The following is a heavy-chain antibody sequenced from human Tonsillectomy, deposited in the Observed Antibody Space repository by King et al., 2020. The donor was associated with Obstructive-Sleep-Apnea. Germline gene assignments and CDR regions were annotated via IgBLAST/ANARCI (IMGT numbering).Heavy chain of an antibody. J-gene: IGHJ4*02. CDR1: CGSISSYY. CDR2: LPYSWST. CDR3: AGLNSLYYDTSGLDY. V-gene: IGHV4-59*01. Sequence: QLQESGPGLVKHSETLSLTCTVSCGSISSYYWIWILQPPGKGLEWIGYLPYSWSTNYNPSLKSRVTISVDTSKNRFSLKLSSVTAADTAVYYCAGLNSLYYDTSGLDYWGQGTLVTVSS. D-gene: IGHD3-22*01.